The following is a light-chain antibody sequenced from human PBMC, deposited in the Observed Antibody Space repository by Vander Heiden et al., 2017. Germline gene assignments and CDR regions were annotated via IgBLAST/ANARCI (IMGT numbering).Light chain of an antibody. Sequence: EIVMTQSPATLSVSTGERATLSCRASQSVSSNLAWYQQKPGQAPRLLIYGASTRATGIPARFSGSGSGTEFTLTISSLQSEDFAVYYCQHYNNWPMYTFGQWTMLEIK. J-gene: IGKJ2*01. V-gene: IGKV3-15*01. CDR1: QSVSSN. CDR3: QHYNNWPMYT. CDR2: GAS.